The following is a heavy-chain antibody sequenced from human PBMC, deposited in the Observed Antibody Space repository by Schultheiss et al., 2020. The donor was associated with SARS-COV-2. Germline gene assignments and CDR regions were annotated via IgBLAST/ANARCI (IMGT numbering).Heavy chain of an antibody. D-gene: IGHD3-3*01. CDR3: ARDQDGRVRLTIFGVVKIYGMDV. Sequence: GGSLRLSCAASGFTFSSYWMHWVRQAPGKGLVWVSRINSDGSSTSYADSVKGRFTISRDNAKNSLYLQMNSLRAEDTAVYYCARDQDGRVRLTIFGVVKIYGMDVWGQGTTVTVSS. CDR2: INSDGSST. J-gene: IGHJ6*02. CDR1: GFTFSSYW. V-gene: IGHV3-74*01.